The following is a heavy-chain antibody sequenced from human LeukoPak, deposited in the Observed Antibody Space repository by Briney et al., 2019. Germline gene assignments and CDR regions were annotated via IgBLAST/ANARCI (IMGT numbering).Heavy chain of an antibody. Sequence: SETLSLTCTVSCGSIDTYYWNWIRQPPGKGLEWIGYVFHTGSTNYNPSLKSRVTISVDTSKNQFSLKLSSVTAADTAVYYCARVSWYYDSSGYYPFLDYWGQGTLVTVSS. J-gene: IGHJ4*02. CDR2: VFHTGST. CDR3: ARVSWYYDSSGYYPFLDY. V-gene: IGHV4-59*01. CDR1: CGSIDTYY. D-gene: IGHD3-22*01.